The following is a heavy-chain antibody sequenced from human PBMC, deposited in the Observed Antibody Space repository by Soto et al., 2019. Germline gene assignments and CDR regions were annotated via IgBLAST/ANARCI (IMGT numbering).Heavy chain of an antibody. Sequence: SETLSLTCAVSGGSIRSSNLWSWVRQPPGKGLEWIGEIYHSGSANYNPSLKSRVTISVDKSKNQFSLKLSSVTAADTAVYYCARDGGTYYYDSSGYYGMDVWGQGTTVTVSS. V-gene: IGHV4-4*02. CDR1: GGSIRSSNL. D-gene: IGHD3-22*01. CDR2: IYHSGSA. CDR3: ARDGGTYYYDSSGYYGMDV. J-gene: IGHJ6*02.